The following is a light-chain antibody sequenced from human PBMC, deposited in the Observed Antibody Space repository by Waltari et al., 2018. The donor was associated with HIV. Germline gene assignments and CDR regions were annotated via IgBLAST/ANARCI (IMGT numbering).Light chain of an antibody. CDR1: QGIGTW. CDR2: SAS. V-gene: IGKV1-12*01. Sequence: DIQMTQSPSSVSASVGDRVTITCRASQGIGTWLAWYQQKLGQAPKLLIDSASYLQSGVPSRFSGSGSGTSFTLAISSLQPEDFATYYCQQVNSFPITFGQGTRLEIK. J-gene: IGKJ5*01. CDR3: QQVNSFPIT.